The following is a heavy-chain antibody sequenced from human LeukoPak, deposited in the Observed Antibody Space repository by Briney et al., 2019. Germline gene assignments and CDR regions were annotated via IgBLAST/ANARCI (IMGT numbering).Heavy chain of an antibody. J-gene: IGHJ4*02. V-gene: IGHV4-39*01. D-gene: IGHD3-10*01. CDR2: IYYSGST. CDR3: ARHSAGRVFDY. Sequence: ASETLSLTCTVSGGSISSSSYCWGWIRQPPGKGLEWIGSIYYSGSTYYNPSLKSRVTISVDTSKNQFSLKLSSVTAADTAVYYCARHSAGRVFDYWGQGTLVTVSS. CDR1: GGSISSSSYC.